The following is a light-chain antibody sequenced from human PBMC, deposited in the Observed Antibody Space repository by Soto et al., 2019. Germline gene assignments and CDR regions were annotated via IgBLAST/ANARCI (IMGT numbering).Light chain of an antibody. J-gene: IGKJ3*01. CDR2: GAS. V-gene: IGKV1-9*01. Sequence: DIQLTQSPSFLSASAGDRVTITCRASQGISSSLVWYQQKPGKVPKVLIYGASTLQSGVPSRFSGSGSGTEFTLTISSLQPGDFATYYCQQAYMYPFTFGPGTKVDIK. CDR1: QGISSS. CDR3: QQAYMYPFT.